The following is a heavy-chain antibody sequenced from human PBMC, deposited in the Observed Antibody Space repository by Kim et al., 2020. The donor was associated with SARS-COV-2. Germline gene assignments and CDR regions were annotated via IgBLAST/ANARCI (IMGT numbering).Heavy chain of an antibody. CDR2: IYYSGST. V-gene: IGHV4-31*03. D-gene: IGHD3-10*01. CDR1: GGSISSGGYY. Sequence: SETLSLTCTVSGGSISSGGYYWSWIRQHPGKGLEWIGYIYYSGSTYYNPSLKSRVTISVDTSKNQFSLKLSSVTAADTAVYYCARDRPGITMVRGVRTDAFDIWGQGTMVTVSS. J-gene: IGHJ3*02. CDR3: ARDRPGITMVRGVRTDAFDI.